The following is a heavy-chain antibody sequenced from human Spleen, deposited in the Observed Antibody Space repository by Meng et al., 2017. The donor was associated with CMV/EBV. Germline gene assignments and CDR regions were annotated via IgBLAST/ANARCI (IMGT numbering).Heavy chain of an antibody. D-gene: IGHD3-3*01. Sequence: LRLSCTVSGGSISSGGYYWSCIRQHPGKGLEWIGYINYSGNTYYNPSLKSRVSMSLDTSKNQFSLKLSSVTAADTAVYYCARVGRFLEWLLYEDYWGQGTLVTVSS. CDR3: ARVGRFLEWLLYEDY. CDR2: INYSGNT. J-gene: IGHJ4*02. CDR1: GGSISSGGYY. V-gene: IGHV4-31*03.